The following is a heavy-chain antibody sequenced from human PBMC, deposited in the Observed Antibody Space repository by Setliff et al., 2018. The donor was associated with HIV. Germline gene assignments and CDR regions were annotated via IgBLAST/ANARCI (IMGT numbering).Heavy chain of an antibody. CDR1: GYSFTSYW. V-gene: IGHV5-51*01. CDR3: ARQAVDCSGGTCYSTSAFDY. Sequence: GESLKISCKGSGYSFTSYWIGWVRQMPGKGLEWMGIIYPGDSDTRYSPSFQGQVTISADKSISTAYLQWSSLKASDTAMYYCARQAVDCSGGTCYSTSAFDYWGQGTLVTVSS. CDR2: IYPGDSDT. J-gene: IGHJ4*02. D-gene: IGHD2-15*01.